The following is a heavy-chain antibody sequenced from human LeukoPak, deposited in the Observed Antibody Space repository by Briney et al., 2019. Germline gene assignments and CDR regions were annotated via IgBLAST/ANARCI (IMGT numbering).Heavy chain of an antibody. CDR2: IYYSGST. CDR3: ARHRPDSSGYYYPPHMDV. Sequence: PSETLSLTCTVSGGSISSYYWSWIRQPPGKGPEWIGYIYYSGSTNYNLSLKSRVTISVDTSKNQFSLKLSSVTAADTAVYYCARHRPDSSGYYYPPHMDVWGQGTTVTVSS. D-gene: IGHD3-22*01. J-gene: IGHJ6*02. CDR1: GGSISSYY. V-gene: IGHV4-59*08.